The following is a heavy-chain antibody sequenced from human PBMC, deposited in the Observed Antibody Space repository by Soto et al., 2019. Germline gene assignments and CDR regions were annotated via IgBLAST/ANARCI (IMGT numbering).Heavy chain of an antibody. D-gene: IGHD4-17*01. CDR1: GFTFSSYA. J-gene: IGHJ4*02. CDR2: INGGDGST. V-gene: IGHV3-23*01. CDR3: AKIPIMTTVIHYFDY. Sequence: EVQLLESRGGLVQPGGSLRLACAASGFTFSSYAMSWVRQAPGKGLEWVSTINGGDGSTYYGDPVKGRFTISRDDSKNTLYLQMNSLRAEDTAVYYCAKIPIMTTVIHYFDYWGQGTLVTVSS.